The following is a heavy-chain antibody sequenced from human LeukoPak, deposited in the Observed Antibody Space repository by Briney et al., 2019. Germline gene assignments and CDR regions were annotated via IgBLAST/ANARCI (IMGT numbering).Heavy chain of an antibody. CDR1: GFTFSSYA. D-gene: IGHD3-22*01. CDR2: ISGSGGST. Sequence: GGSLRLSCAASGFTFSSYAMSWVRQAPGKGLEWVSAISGSGGSTYYADSVKGRFTISRDNSKNMLYLQMNSLRAEDTAVYYCAKMIVVVTTPPRFDYWGQGTLVTVSS. V-gene: IGHV3-23*01. CDR3: AKMIVVVTTPPRFDY. J-gene: IGHJ4*02.